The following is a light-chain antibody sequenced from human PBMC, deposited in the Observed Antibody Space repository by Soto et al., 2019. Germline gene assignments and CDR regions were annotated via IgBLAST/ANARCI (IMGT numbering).Light chain of an antibody. CDR1: SSDVGDYNY. Sequence: QSALTQPRSVSGSPGQSVTISCTGTSSDVGDYNYVSWYQEYPGKAPKLVIYDVSKRPSGVPDRFSGSKSGNTASLTISGPQAEDAADSSCFPFGGSYTVWVFGGGTQLTVL. CDR3: FPFGGSYTVWV. J-gene: IGLJ3*02. CDR2: DVS. V-gene: IGLV2-11*01.